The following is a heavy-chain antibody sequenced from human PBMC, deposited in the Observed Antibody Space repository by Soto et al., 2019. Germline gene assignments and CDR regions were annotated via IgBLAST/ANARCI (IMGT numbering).Heavy chain of an antibody. Sequence: QVQLQESGPGLVKPSQTLSLTCTVSGGSISRGGYYWSWIRQHPGKGLEWFGYIYYSGSTYYNPSLKSRVTTSVDTSKIQFALKLSSVTAADTAVYYCARSDNGGSHGFDIWGHGTMVTVSS. V-gene: IGHV4-31*03. CDR3: ARSDNGGSHGFDI. CDR1: GGSISRGGYY. CDR2: IYYSGST. D-gene: IGHD2-8*01. J-gene: IGHJ3*02.